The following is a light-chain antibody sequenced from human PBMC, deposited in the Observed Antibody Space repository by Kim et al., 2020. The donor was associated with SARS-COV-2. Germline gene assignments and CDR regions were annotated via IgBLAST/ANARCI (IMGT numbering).Light chain of an antibody. Sequence: RATINCKSSQSVLYSSNNKTYLAWYQQKPGQSPKLLIYWASTRESGVPDRFSGSGSGTDFTLTISSLQAEDVAVYYCQQHYTTPYTFGQGTKLET. CDR2: WAS. CDR3: QQHYTTPYT. J-gene: IGKJ2*01. CDR1: QSVLYSSNNKTY. V-gene: IGKV4-1*01.